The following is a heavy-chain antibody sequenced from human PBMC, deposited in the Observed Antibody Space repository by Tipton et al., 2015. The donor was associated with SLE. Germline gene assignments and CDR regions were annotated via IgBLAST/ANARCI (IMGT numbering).Heavy chain of an antibody. CDR2: IIPIFGIA. J-gene: IGHJ6*03. V-gene: IGHV1-69*02. D-gene: IGHD2-2*01. CDR1: GGTFSDYT. Sequence: QSGAEVKKPGSSVKVSCKASGGTFSDYTISWVRQAPGQGLEWMGRIIPIFGIANYARKFLGRVTISADTSTNTAYMELSSLRSDDTAVYYCARGQGVVVAAAVGYYYSYMDVWGKGTTVTVSS. CDR3: ARGQGVVVAAAVGYYYSYMDV.